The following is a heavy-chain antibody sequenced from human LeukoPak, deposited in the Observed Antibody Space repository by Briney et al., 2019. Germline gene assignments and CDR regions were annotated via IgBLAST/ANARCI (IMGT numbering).Heavy chain of an antibody. Sequence: SETLSLTCTVSGGSISSSSYYWGWIRQPPGKGLEWIGSIYYSGSTYYNPSLKSRVTISVDTSKNQFSLKLSSVTAADTAVYYGARRYYDSSGYYYFDYWGQGTLVTVSS. D-gene: IGHD3-22*01. V-gene: IGHV4-39*01. J-gene: IGHJ4*02. CDR1: GGSISSSSYY. CDR2: IYYSGST. CDR3: ARRYYDSSGYYYFDY.